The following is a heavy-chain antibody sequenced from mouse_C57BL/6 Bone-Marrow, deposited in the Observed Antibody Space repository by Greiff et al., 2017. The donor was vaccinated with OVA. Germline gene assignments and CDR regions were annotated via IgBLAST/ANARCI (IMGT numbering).Heavy chain of an antibody. Sequence: EVQGVESGGGLVQPGGSLKLSCAASGFTFSDYYMYWVRQTPEKRLEWVAYISNGGGSTYYPDTVKGRFTISRDNAKNTLYLQMSRLKSEDTAMYYCARHNWGRFAYWGQGTLVTVSA. J-gene: IGHJ3*01. CDR1: GFTFSDYY. CDR2: ISNGGGST. CDR3: ARHNWGRFAY. D-gene: IGHD4-1*01. V-gene: IGHV5-12*01.